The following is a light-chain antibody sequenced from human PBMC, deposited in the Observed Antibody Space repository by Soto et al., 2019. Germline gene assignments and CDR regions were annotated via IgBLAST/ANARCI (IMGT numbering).Light chain of an antibody. CDR3: QQYSNWPET. J-gene: IGKJ1*01. CDR2: DAS. CDR1: QSVSSN. V-gene: IGKV3-15*01. Sequence: EIVMTQSPATLSVSPGERATLSCRASQSVSSNLAWYQQKVGQAPRLLIYDASTRATGVPARFSGSGSGTEFTLTISSLQSEEFAVYSCQQYSNWPETFGQGTKV.